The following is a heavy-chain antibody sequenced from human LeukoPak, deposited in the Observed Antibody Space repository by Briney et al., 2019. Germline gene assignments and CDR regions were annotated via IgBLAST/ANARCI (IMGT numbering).Heavy chain of an antibody. V-gene: IGHV3-23*01. J-gene: IGHJ4*02. CDR1: GFTFSSYA. Sequence: GGSLRLSCAASGFTFSSYAMSWVRQAPGKGLEWVSAISGGGGSTHYADSVKGRFTISRDNSKNTLYLQMNSLRAEDTAVYYCAKSRGSYYFDYWGQGTLVTVSS. CDR3: AKSRGSYYFDY. D-gene: IGHD1-26*01. CDR2: ISGGGGST.